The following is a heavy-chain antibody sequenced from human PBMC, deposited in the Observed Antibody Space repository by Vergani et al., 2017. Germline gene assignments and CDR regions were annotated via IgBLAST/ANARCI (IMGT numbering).Heavy chain of an antibody. J-gene: IGHJ6*03. CDR1: GGTFSSYA. V-gene: IGHV1-69*01. D-gene: IGHD3-22*01. CDR3: ATGLSPNHSSDVYYYYYYMDV. CDR2: IIPIFGTA. Sequence: QVQLVQSGAEVKKPGSSVKVSCKASGGTFSSYAISWVRQAPGQGLEWMGGIIPIFGTANYAQKFQGRVTITADESTSTAYMELSSLRSEDTAVYYCATGLSPNHSSDVYYYYYYMDVWGKGTTVTVSS.